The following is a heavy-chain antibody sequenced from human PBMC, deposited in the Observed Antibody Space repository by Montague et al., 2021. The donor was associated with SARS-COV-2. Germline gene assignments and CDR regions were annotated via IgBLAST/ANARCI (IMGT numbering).Heavy chain of an antibody. J-gene: IGHJ5*02. CDR2: SYYSGST. V-gene: IGHV4-31*03. CDR3: ARGRRYSSTWYGAFDP. D-gene: IGHD6-13*01. CDR1: RGSISSGGNY. Sequence: TLSLTCTVSRGSISSGGNYWSWIRQHPVKGLEWIGYSYYSGSTYYNPSLKSRVSISVDTSKNQFSLKLSSVTAADTAVYYCARGRRYSSTWYGAFDPWGQGMQFPLSS.